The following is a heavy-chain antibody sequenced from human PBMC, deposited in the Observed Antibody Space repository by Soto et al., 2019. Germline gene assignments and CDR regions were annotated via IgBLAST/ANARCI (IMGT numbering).Heavy chain of an antibody. V-gene: IGHV1-3*01. Sequence: ASVKVSCKASGYTFTSYAMHWVRQAPGQRLEWMGWINAGNGNTKYSQKFQGRITITRDTSASTAYMELSSLRSEDTAVYYCAREKYYYDSSGYPYYFDYWGQGTLVTVSS. CDR2: INAGNGNT. J-gene: IGHJ4*02. CDR1: GYTFTSYA. CDR3: AREKYYYDSSGYPYYFDY. D-gene: IGHD3-22*01.